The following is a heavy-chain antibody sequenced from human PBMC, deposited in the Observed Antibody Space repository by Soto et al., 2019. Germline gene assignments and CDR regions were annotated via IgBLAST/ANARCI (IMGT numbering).Heavy chain of an antibody. CDR3: ARADRAYYYDSSGDYPDFVGPKFYD. CDR1: GGSFSGYY. V-gene: IGHV4-59*01. CDR2: IYYSGST. D-gene: IGHD3-22*01. J-gene: IGHJ4*02. Sequence: PSETLSLTCAVYGGSFSGYYWSWIRQPPGKGLEWIGYIYYSGSTNYNPSLKSRVTISVDTSKNQFSLKLSSVTAADTAVYYCARADRAYYYDSSGDYPDFVGPKFYDWGQGTLVTVAS.